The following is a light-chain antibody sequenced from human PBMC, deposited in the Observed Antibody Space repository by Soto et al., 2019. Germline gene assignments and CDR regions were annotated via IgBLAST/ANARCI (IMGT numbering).Light chain of an antibody. J-gene: IGKJ1*01. CDR3: QQYYSFPWT. V-gene: IGKV1D-8*01. Sequence: IMVNLSLSAVSSNKGDRVTITCRASQGISSYLAWYQQKPGKAPELLIYAASTLQSGVPSRFSGSGSGTDFTLTISCLQSEDFATYYCQQYYSFPWTFGQGTKVDI. CDR2: AAS. CDR1: QGISSY.